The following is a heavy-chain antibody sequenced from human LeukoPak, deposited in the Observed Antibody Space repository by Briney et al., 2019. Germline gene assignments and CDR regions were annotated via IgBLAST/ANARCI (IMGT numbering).Heavy chain of an antibody. J-gene: IGHJ4*02. CDR1: GGTFSSYA. Sequence: ASVKLSCKASGGTFSSYAISWVRQAPGQGLEWIGRIIPSFGIANYAQKFQGRFTITADKSTSTAYMELSSLRSEDTAVCYCASGGYYDSSGYYEGEFDYWGQGTLVTVSS. V-gene: IGHV1-69*04. CDR2: IIPSFGIA. D-gene: IGHD3-22*01. CDR3: ASGGYYDSSGYYEGEFDY.